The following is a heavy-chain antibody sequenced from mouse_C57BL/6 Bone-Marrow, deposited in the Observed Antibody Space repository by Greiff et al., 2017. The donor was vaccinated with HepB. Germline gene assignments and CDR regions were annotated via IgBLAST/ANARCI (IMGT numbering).Heavy chain of an antibody. Sequence: EVKLMESGAELVRPGASVKLSCTASGFNIKDDYMHWVKQRPEQGLEWIGWIDPENGDTEYASKFQGKATITADTSSNTAYLQLSSLTSEDTAVYYCTRYYDYPFDYWGQGTTLTVSS. CDR3: TRYYDYPFDY. D-gene: IGHD2-4*01. CDR1: GFNIKDDY. CDR2: IDPENGDT. J-gene: IGHJ2*01. V-gene: IGHV14-4*01.